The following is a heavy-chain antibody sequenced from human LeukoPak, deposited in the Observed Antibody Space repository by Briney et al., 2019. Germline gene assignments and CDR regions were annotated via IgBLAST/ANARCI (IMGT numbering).Heavy chain of an antibody. CDR1: GGSISSYY. Sequence: SETLSLTCTVSGGSISSYYWSWIRQPPGKGLEWIGYIYTSGSTNYNPSLKSRVTISVDTSKNQFSLKLSSVTVADTAVYYCARRDSSGHIDYWGQGTLVTVSS. D-gene: IGHD3-22*01. CDR3: ARRDSSGHIDY. CDR2: IYTSGST. V-gene: IGHV4-4*09. J-gene: IGHJ4*02.